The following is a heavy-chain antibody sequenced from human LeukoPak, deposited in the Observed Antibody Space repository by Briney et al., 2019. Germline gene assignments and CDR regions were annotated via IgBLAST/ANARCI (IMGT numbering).Heavy chain of an antibody. CDR2: FDPEDGET. Sequence: ASVKVSCKVSGYTLTELSMHWVRQAPGKGLEWMGGFDPEDGETIYAQKFQGRVTMTEDTSTDTAYMELSSLRSEDTAVYYCARSDISSWYSVYWGQGTLVTVSS. J-gene: IGHJ4*02. D-gene: IGHD6-13*01. CDR3: ARSDISSWYSVY. CDR1: GYTLTELS. V-gene: IGHV1-24*01.